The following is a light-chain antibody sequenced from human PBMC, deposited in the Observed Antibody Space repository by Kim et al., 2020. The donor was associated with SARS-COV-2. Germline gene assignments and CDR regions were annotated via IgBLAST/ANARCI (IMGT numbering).Light chain of an antibody. Sequence: QSITISCTGTSSDVGSYNLVSWYQQHPGKAPKLMIYEGSKRPSGVSNRFSGSKSGNTASLTISGLQAEDEADYYCCSYAGSSTPLGFGGGTQLTVL. CDR2: EGS. J-gene: IGLJ3*02. V-gene: IGLV2-23*01. CDR1: SSDVGSYNL. CDR3: CSYAGSSTPLG.